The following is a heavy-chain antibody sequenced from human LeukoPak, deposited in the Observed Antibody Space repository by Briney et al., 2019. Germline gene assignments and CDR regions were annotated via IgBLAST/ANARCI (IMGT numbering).Heavy chain of an antibody. Sequence: GGSLRLSCAASGFTFSNYAMHWVRQAPGKGLEWVAIISYDGNNKYYANSVKGRFTISRDNSKNTLFPQMNSLRAEDTAVYYCARVVDTAMVLPDYWGQGTLVIVSP. CDR2: ISYDGNNK. J-gene: IGHJ4*02. CDR3: ARVVDTAMVLPDY. V-gene: IGHV3-30-3*01. CDR1: GFTFSNYA. D-gene: IGHD5-18*01.